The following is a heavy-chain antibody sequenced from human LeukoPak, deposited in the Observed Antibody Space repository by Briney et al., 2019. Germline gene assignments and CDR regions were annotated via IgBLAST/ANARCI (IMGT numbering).Heavy chain of an antibody. Sequence: GGSLRLSCAVSGFTFRSFAMSWVRQSPGKGLEWVSAISGSGGSTYYADSVKGRFTISRDNSRDTLYLQMNNLRAEDTAIYYCASCGDYYYYYMDHWGKGTTVTISS. V-gene: IGHV3-23*01. D-gene: IGHD1-26*01. J-gene: IGHJ6*03. CDR3: ASCGDYYYYYMDH. CDR2: ISGSGGST. CDR1: GFTFRSFA.